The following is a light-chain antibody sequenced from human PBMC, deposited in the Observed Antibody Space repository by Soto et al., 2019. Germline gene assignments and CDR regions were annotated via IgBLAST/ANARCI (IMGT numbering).Light chain of an antibody. V-gene: IGKV1-39*01. CDR1: QTIIRY. J-gene: IGKJ3*01. CDR3: QQSYSTLFT. Sequence: DIQMTQSPSSLSASVGDRVTITCRASQTIIRYLNWYQQKPGRAPNLLIYAASSLQSGVPSRFSGSGSGTEFTLTISSLQPEDFATYYCQQSYSTLFTFGPGPKVEIK. CDR2: AAS.